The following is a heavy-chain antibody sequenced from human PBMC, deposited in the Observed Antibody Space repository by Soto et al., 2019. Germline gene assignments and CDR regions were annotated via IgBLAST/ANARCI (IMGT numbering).Heavy chain of an antibody. J-gene: IGHJ5*02. V-gene: IGHV3-74*01. D-gene: IGHD3-22*01. CDR2: IDPDGTTT. CDR3: ARVNYYDSSGYYYRGWFDP. CDR1: GFDSSYYW. Sequence: GSLRLSCALSGFDSSYYWIQWFRQSPGKELEWVSRIDPDGTTTNYADSVKGRFSVSRDNAKKTIYLQMNSLTADDTAVYYCARVNYYDSSGYYYRGWFDPWGQGTLVTVSS.